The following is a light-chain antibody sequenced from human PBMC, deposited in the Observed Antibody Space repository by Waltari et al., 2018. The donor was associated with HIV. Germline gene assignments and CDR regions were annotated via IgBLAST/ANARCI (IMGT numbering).Light chain of an antibody. J-gene: IGKJ4*01. CDR1: QDINKY. V-gene: IGKV1-33*01. CDR2: DAS. CDR3: QQYEKLPLT. Sequence: DIQMTQSPSSLSASVGDRVTITCQASQDINKYLNWYQQRLGKAPKLLIYDASNLQTGVPSRFSGAVSGTDFSFNISSLQPEDFATYYCQQYEKLPLTFGEGTRVEIK.